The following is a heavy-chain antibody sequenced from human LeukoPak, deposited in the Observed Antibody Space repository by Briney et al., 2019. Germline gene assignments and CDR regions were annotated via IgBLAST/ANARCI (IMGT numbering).Heavy chain of an antibody. CDR1: GFTFSSYA. CDR2: ISYDGSNK. V-gene: IGHV3-30*04. J-gene: IGHJ6*04. CDR3: ARHLYGDSPHGMDV. Sequence: GRSLRLSCAASGFTFSSYAMHWVRQAPGKGLEWVAVISYDGSNKYCADSVKGRFTISRDNSKNTLYLQMNSLRAEDTAVYYCARHLYGDSPHGMDVWGKGTTVTVSS. D-gene: IGHD4-17*01.